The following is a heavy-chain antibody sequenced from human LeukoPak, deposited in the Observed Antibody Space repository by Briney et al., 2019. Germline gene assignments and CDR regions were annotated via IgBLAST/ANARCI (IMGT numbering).Heavy chain of an antibody. D-gene: IGHD3-22*01. Sequence: ASVKVSCKASGYTFTSYGISWVRQAPGQGLVWMGWISAYNGNTNYAQKLQGRVTMTSDTSTSTAYMELRSLRSDDTAVYYCARDSPTSSPYYYDSRPYYYGMDVWGQGTTVTVS. CDR3: ARDSPTSSPYYYDSRPYYYGMDV. J-gene: IGHJ6*02. CDR1: GYTFTSYG. V-gene: IGHV1-18*01. CDR2: ISAYNGNT.